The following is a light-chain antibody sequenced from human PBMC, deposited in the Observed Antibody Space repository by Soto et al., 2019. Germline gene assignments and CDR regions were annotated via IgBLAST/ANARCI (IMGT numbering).Light chain of an antibody. CDR1: RSNIGAGYD. CDR2: GRN. Sequence: QSVLTQPPSVSGAPGQKVTISCTGSRSNIGAGYDVNWYQQLPGRAPKLLVFGRNDRPSGVPDRFSGSKSGSSASLAITGLQPEDEADYYCQSVDDSLSASEGFGTGTKLTVL. V-gene: IGLV1-40*01. J-gene: IGLJ1*01. CDR3: QSVDDSLSASEG.